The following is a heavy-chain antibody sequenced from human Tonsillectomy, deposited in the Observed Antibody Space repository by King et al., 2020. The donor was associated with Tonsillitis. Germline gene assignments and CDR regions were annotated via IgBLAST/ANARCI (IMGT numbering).Heavy chain of an antibody. CDR1: GFTFSSYA. CDR2: IAGTVGST. Sequence: VQLVESGGGLVQPGGSLRLSCAASGFTFSSYAMSWVRQAPGKGLEWVSTIAGTVGSTYYADSVKGRFTISRDNSKHTLYMQMNSLIAEDTAVYYCAKGGKGGSVDYWGQGTLVTVSS. V-gene: IGHV3-23*04. D-gene: IGHD1-26*01. CDR3: AKGGKGGSVDY. J-gene: IGHJ4*02.